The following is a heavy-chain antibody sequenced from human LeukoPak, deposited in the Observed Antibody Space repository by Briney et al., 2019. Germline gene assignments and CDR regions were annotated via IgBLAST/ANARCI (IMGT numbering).Heavy chain of an antibody. Sequence: PGGSLRLSCAASGFTFSNYAMTWVRQAPGKGLEWVSSISSSSSYIYYADSVKGRFTISRDNAKNSLHLQMNSLRAEDTAVYYCARKLWFGEPCCYFDYWGQGTLVTVSS. CDR1: GFTFSNYA. V-gene: IGHV3-21*01. J-gene: IGHJ4*02. CDR3: ARKLWFGEPCCYFDY. CDR2: ISSSSSYI. D-gene: IGHD3-10*01.